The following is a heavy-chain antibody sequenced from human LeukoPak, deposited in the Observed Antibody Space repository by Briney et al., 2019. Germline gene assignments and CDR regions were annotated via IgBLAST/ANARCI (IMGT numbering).Heavy chain of an antibody. D-gene: IGHD2-2*01. CDR3: SRDRVGSSTSCYDY. CDR1: GFSFSDHY. J-gene: IGHJ4*02. CDR2: MSSSDNPI. V-gene: IGHV3-11*01. Sequence: GGSLRLSCAASGFSFSDHYMSWIRQAPGKGLEWVSYMSSSDNPIYYADSVKGRFTISRDNAKNSLYLQMNNLRAEDTAVYYCSRDRVGSSTSCYDYWGQGTLVTVSS.